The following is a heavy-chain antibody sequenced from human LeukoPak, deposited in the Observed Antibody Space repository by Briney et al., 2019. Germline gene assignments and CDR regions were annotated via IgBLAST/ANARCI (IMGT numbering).Heavy chain of an antibody. CDR3: ASTDSSGYYYH. D-gene: IGHD3-22*01. CDR2: ISGRSSTI. Sequence: PGGSLRLSCAASAFTFSDYSMNWVRQAPGKGLEWISYISGRSSTIYYADSVRGRFTISRDNAKNSLYLQMNSLRAEDTAVYYCASTDSSGYYYHWGQGTLVTVSS. J-gene: IGHJ5*02. CDR1: AFTFSDYS. V-gene: IGHV3-48*04.